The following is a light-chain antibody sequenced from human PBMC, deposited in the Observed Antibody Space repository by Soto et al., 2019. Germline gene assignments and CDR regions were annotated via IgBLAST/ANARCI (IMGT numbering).Light chain of an antibody. CDR2: AAS. Sequence: IKMTQSPSSLSASVGDRVTITCRASQSISTYLNWYQQKAGLAPKLLIYAASSLQSGVPSRFSGSGSGTDFTLTISSLQSEDFAVYYCQQYNNWPPKLTFGGGTKV. J-gene: IGKJ4*01. CDR1: QSISTY. CDR3: QQYNNWPPKLT. V-gene: IGKV1-39*01.